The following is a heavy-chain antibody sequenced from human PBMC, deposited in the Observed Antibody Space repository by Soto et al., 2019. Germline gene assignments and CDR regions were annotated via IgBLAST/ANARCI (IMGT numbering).Heavy chain of an antibody. J-gene: IGHJ4*02. V-gene: IGHV2-70*11. CDR1: GFSLSTSGMC. CDR3: ARIQAGYNWNYLDY. CDR2: IDWDDDK. Sequence: SGPTLVNPTQTLTLTCTFSGFSLSTSGMCVSWIRKPPGKALEWLARIDWDDDKYYSTSLRTRLTISKDTSKNQVVLTMTNMDPVDTATYYCARIQAGYNWNYLDYWGQGTLVTVSS. D-gene: IGHD1-20*01.